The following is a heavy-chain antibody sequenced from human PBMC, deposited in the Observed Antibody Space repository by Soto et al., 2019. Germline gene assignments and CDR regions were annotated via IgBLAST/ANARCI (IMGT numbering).Heavy chain of an antibody. CDR2: ISAYNGNT. Sequence: QVQLVQSGAEVKKPGASVKVSCKASGYTFTSYGISWVRQAPGQGLEWMGWISAYNGNTNYAQKLQGRVTMTTDTSTSTAYRELRSLRSDDTAVYYCARDKGRAYYDDSSGYPTGDGGQGTLVTVSS. CDR1: GYTFTSYG. CDR3: ARDKGRAYYDDSSGYPTGD. J-gene: IGHJ4*02. D-gene: IGHD3-22*01. V-gene: IGHV1-18*01.